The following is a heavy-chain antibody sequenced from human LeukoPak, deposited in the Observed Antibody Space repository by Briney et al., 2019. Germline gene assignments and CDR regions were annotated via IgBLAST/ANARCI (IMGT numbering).Heavy chain of an antibody. CDR3: ARGVNYYDSSGYNDWFDP. J-gene: IGHJ5*02. Sequence: ASVKVSCKASGYTFTSYAMHWVRQAPGQRLEWMGWINAGNGNTKYSQEFQGRVTITRDTSASTAYMELSSLRSEDMAVYYCARGVNYYDSSGYNDWFDPWGQGTLVTVSS. V-gene: IGHV1-3*03. D-gene: IGHD3-22*01. CDR1: GYTFTSYA. CDR2: INAGNGNT.